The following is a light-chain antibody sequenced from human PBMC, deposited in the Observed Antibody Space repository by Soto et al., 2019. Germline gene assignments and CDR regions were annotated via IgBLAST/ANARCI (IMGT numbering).Light chain of an antibody. V-gene: IGKV1-39*01. CDR2: DGS. J-gene: IGKJ1*01. Sequence: DIQMTQSPPSLSASVGDRITINCRASQQFTSYVNWYQQKDGKAPKLLIFDGSTLQTGVPARFSGTGSGTDFTLTVNGLQPEDFATYYCQQSYGTPPTFVQGTTVEVK. CDR1: QQFTSY. CDR3: QQSYGTPPT.